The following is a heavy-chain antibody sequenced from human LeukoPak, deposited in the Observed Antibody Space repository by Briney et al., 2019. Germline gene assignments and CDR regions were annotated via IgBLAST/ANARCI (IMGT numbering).Heavy chain of an antibody. D-gene: IGHD6-13*01. J-gene: IGHJ5*02. V-gene: IGHV3-23*01. Sequence: GGSLRLSCAASGFTFSRYAMSWVRQAPGTGLGWVSAISGSGGSTYYADSVKGRFTISRDNSKNTLYLQMNSLRAEDTAVYYCAKASYDGYSSSWYRINWFDPWGQGTLVTVSS. CDR3: AKASYDGYSSSWYRINWFDP. CDR2: ISGSGGST. CDR1: GFTFSRYA.